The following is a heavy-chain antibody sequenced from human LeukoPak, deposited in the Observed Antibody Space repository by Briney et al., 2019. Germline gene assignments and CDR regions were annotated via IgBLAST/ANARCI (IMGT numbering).Heavy chain of an antibody. Sequence: ASVKVSCKASGYTFTSYGISWVRQAPGQGLEWMGWISAYNGNTNYAQKFQGRVTITADESTSTAYMELSSLRSEDTAVYYCARGGLYCSSTSCWFDPWGQGTLVTVSS. V-gene: IGHV1-18*01. D-gene: IGHD2-2*01. J-gene: IGHJ5*02. CDR3: ARGGLYCSSTSCWFDP. CDR2: ISAYNGNT. CDR1: GYTFTSYG.